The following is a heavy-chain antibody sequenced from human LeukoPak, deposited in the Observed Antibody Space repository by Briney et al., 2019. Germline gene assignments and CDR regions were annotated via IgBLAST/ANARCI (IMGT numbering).Heavy chain of an antibody. V-gene: IGHV3-30-3*01. D-gene: IGHD6-19*01. Sequence: PARSLRLSCAAPGFTFSIYAMHCVRQAPAQGLQWLAVISYDRINKYYADSVKGGFTISTAISKNTLYLQMNSLRAEHTAVYYCARVYSSGWSYYYYGMDVWGQGTTVTASS. CDR3: ARVYSSGWSYYYYGMDV. CDR1: GFTFSIYA. J-gene: IGHJ6*02. CDR2: ISYDRINK.